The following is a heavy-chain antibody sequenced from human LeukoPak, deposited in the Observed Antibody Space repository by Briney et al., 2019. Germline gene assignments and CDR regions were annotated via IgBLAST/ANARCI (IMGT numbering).Heavy chain of an antibody. CDR2: IDHTGSS. CDR3: ARREYGYYLY. D-gene: IGHD3-3*01. CDR1: GGSISGYY. J-gene: IGHJ4*02. V-gene: IGHV4-59*01. Sequence: SETQSLTCIVSGGSISGYYWSWMRQPPGKGLEWIGYIDHTGSSNYNPSFKSRATTSLDTSKKHFSLKLSSVTAADTAVYYCARREYGYYLYWGQGTLVTVSS.